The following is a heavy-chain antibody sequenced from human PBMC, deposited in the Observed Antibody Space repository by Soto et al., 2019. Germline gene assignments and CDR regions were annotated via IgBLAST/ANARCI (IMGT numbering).Heavy chain of an antibody. V-gene: IGHV3-33*01. CDR2: IWYDGSNK. CDR1: GFTFSSYG. Sequence: QVQLVESGGGVVQPGRSLRLSCAASGFTFSSYGMHWVRQAPGKGLEWVAVIWYDGSNKYYADSVKGRFTISRDNSKNTLYLHMNSLRSEDTAVYYCARDLAAAGTAYYGMDVWGQGTTVTVSS. J-gene: IGHJ6*02. CDR3: ARDLAAAGTAYYGMDV. D-gene: IGHD6-13*01.